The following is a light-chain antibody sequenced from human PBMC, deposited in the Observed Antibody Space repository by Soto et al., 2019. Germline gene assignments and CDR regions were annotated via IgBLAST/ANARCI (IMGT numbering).Light chain of an antibody. J-gene: IGLJ2*01. CDR2: EVT. V-gene: IGLV2-23*02. CDR3: CSFAGGLTWL. CDR1: SSDVGNYNL. Sequence: QSVLTQPASVSGSPGQSITISCTGTSSDVGNYNLVSWYQHHPGKAPRLMIYEVTKRTSGLSIRFSGSKSGNTASLTIAGLQAEDEADYYCCSFAGGLTWLVGGGTKLTVL.